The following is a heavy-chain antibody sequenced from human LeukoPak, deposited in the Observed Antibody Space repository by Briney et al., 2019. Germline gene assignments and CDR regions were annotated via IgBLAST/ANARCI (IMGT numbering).Heavy chain of an antibody. CDR2: IKSRSSYI. V-gene: IGHV3-21*01. J-gene: IGHJ4*02. Sequence: GGSLRLSCEASGFTFSRYSMNWVRQPQGKEQDRVSSIKSRSSYIYYANSVKGRFTISRDNAKNSLYLQMNGLRAEDTAVYYCARVGFEYWGQGTLVTVTA. CDR3: ARVGFEY. CDR1: GFTFSRYS.